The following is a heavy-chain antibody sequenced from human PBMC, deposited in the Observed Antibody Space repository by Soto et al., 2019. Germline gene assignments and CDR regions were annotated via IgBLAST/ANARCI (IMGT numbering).Heavy chain of an antibody. CDR3: ARQGHQGHYYYYGMDV. CDR1: GGSISSSRYY. V-gene: IGHV4-39*01. Sequence: SETLSLTCTVSGGSISSSRYYWGWIRQPPGKGLEWIGSIYYSGSTYYNPSLKSRVTISVDTSKNQFSLKLSSVTAADTAVYYCARQGHQGHYYYYGMDVWGQGTTVTVSS. CDR2: IYYSGST. J-gene: IGHJ6*02.